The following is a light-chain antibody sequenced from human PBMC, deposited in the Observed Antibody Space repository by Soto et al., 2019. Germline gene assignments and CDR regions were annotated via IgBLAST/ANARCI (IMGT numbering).Light chain of an antibody. V-gene: IGKV3-20*01. Sequence: ILLTQSPCPVSLAPGERATLSCGASQSVSDNYLAWYQQKPGHAPSLLIYGASNRATGIPDRLSGSGSGTDFALTISRLEPEDSAVYYWQQYGSSGTFGQGTKVDIK. CDR3: QQYGSSGT. CDR1: QSVSDNY. J-gene: IGKJ1*01. CDR2: GAS.